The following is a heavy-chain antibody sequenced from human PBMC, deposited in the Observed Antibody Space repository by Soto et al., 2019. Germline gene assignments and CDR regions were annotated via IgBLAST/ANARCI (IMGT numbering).Heavy chain of an antibody. CDR2: ISSSSSYI. J-gene: IGHJ4*02. CDR3: ARGHRIPGIAAAGSFDY. V-gene: IGHV3-21*01. D-gene: IGHD6-13*01. Sequence: GGSLRLSCAASGFTFSSYSMNWVRQAPGKGLEWVSSISSSSSYIYYADSVKGRFTISRDNAKNSLYLQMNSLRAEDTAVYYCARGHRIPGIAAAGSFDYWGQGTLVTVSS. CDR1: GFTFSSYS.